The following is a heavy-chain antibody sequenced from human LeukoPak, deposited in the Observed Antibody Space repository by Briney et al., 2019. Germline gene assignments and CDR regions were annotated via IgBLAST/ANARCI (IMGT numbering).Heavy chain of an antibody. CDR2: MNPNSGNT. CDR1: GYTFTSYD. V-gene: IGHV1-8*01. CDR3: ARATSPSKNDAFDI. J-gene: IGHJ3*02. Sequence: GASVRVSCKASGYTFTSYDINWVRQATGQGLEWMGWMNPNSGNTGYAQKFQGRVTMTRNTSISTAYMELSSLRSEDTAVYYCARATSPSKNDAFDIWGQGTMVTVSS.